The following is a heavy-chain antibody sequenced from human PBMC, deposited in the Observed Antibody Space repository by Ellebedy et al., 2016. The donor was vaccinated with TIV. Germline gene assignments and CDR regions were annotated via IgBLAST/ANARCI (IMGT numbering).Heavy chain of an antibody. CDR3: ARIRGQFCDY. D-gene: IGHD6-25*01. Sequence: GGSLRLXXAASGFSLSNYGMHWVRQAPGKGLEWVAFIWYDGSKKYYVDSVKGRFAISRDTSKNTLYLQMNSLRADDTGVYYCARIRGQFCDYWGQGTMVTVSS. CDR1: GFSLSNYG. V-gene: IGHV3-33*01. CDR2: IWYDGSKK. J-gene: IGHJ4*02.